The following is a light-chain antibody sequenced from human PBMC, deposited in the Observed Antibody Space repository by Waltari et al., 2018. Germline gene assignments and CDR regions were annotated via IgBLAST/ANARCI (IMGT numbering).Light chain of an antibody. V-gene: IGLV3-21*04. CDR2: DDS. CDR1: SVGSES. CDR3: QVWDREGDD. J-gene: IGLJ1*01. Sequence: SYVLTQPPSVSVATGETARITCGGSSVGSESVHWYQQKPGQAPVLVIYDDSVRPSGIRERFSSSSSGDTATLSIRMVEAGDEADYYCQVWDREGDDFGTGTRVTVL.